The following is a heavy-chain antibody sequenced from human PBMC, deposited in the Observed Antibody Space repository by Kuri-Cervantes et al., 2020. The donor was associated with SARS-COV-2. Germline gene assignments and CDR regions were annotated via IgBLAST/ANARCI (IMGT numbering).Heavy chain of an antibody. V-gene: IGHV3-30-3*01. J-gene: IGHJ4*02. D-gene: IGHD2-2*01. CDR2: ISYDGSNK. Sequence: GWSLRLSCAASGFIFSSYAMHWVRQAPGKGLEWVAVISYDGSNKYYADSVKGRFTISRDNSKNTLYLQMNSLRAEDTAVYYCARTLGEDIVVVPAATFDYWGQGTLVTVSS. CDR1: GFIFSSYA. CDR3: ARTLGEDIVVVPAATFDY.